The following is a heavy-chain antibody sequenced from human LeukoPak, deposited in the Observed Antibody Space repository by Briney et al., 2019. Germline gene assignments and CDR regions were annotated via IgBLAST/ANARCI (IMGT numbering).Heavy chain of an antibody. CDR1: GGFISSYY. CDR2: IYYSGST. V-gene: IGHV4-59*08. Sequence: SETLSLTCTVSGGFISSYYWSWIRQPPGKGLEWIGYIYYSGSTDYNPSLKGRVTLSVAMSKNQFSLRLSSVTAADTAIYYCARHDHGYSSGRFDCWGQGTLVTVSS. CDR3: ARHDHGYSSGRFDC. D-gene: IGHD5-18*01. J-gene: IGHJ4*02.